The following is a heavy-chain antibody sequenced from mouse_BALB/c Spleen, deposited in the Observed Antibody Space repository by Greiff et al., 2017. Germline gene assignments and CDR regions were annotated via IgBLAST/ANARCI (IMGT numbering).Heavy chain of an antibody. CDR1: GDSITSGY. Sequence: EVQLQQSGPSLVKPSQTLSLTCSVTGDSITSGYWNWIRKFPGNKLEYMGYISYSGSTYYNPSLKSRISITRDTSKNQYYLQLNSVTTEDTATYYCARYSSITTVVHYFDYWGQGTTLTVSS. CDR2: ISYSGST. CDR3: ARYSSITTVVHYFDY. V-gene: IGHV3-8*02. D-gene: IGHD1-1*01. J-gene: IGHJ2*01.